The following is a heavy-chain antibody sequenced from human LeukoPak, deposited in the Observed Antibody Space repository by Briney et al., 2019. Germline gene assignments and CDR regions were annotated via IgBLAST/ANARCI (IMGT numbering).Heavy chain of an antibody. V-gene: IGHV3-23*01. D-gene: IGHD3-22*01. CDR3: AKYKSYYDSSGYYY. J-gene: IGHJ4*02. Sequence: GGSLILSCSASGFIFSSYALRWVPQAPGKGLEGVSAISGSGSSTYYADSVKGRFTISRDNSKNTLYLQMNSLRAEDTAVYYWAKYKSYYDSSGYYYWGQGTLVTVSS. CDR2: ISGSGSST. CDR1: GFIFSSYA.